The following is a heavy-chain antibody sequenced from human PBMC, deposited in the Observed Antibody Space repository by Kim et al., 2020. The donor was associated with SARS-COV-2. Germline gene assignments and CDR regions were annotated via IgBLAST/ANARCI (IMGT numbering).Heavy chain of an antibody. CDR2: ISSSSSYI. CDR3: ARRRGRYSEEGGITDY. D-gene: IGHD6-13*01. V-gene: IGHV3-21*01. J-gene: IGHJ4*02. CDR1: GFTFSSYS. Sequence: GGSLRLSCAASGFTFSSYSMNWVRQAPGKGLEWVSSISSSSSYIYYADSVKGRFTISRDNAKNSLYLQMNSLRAEDTAVYYCARRRGRYSEEGGITDYWGQGTLVTVSS.